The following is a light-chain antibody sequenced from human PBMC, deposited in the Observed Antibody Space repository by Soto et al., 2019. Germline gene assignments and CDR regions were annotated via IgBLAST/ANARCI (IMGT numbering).Light chain of an antibody. CDR3: SSYTSGSTLYV. CDR2: EVT. J-gene: IGLJ1*01. CDR1: SSDFYGYNY. V-gene: IGLV2-14*01. Sequence: QSALTQPASVSGSPGQSITISCTGTSSDFYGYNYVSWYQQLPGKAPKLLIYEVTSRPSGVSNRFSGSKSGNTASLTISGLLAEDEADYYCSSYTSGSTLYVSGTGTKVTVL.